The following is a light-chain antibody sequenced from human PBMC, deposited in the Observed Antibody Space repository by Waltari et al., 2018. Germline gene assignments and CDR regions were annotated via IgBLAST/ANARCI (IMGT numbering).Light chain of an antibody. CDR2: DAS. V-gene: IGKV3-11*01. CDR1: QNVINF. Sequence: VLTQSPATLSLSPGERATLSCRASQNVINFLAWYQQKPGRAPRLLIYDASQRATGIPARFSGSGSGTDFTLTISSLEPEDFAVYYCQQHRNWPITFGQGTRLDIQ. J-gene: IGKJ5*01. CDR3: QQHRNWPIT.